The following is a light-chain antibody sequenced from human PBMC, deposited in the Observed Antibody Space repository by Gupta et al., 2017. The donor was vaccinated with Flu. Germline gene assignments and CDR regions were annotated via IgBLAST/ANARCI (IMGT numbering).Light chain of an antibody. CDR3: QQKDNNPRT. Sequence: LAPVDRETISCRYSQNSSKRDLDWYQQKRGQAPQLRIYGASSRARGVPDRFSGRGSGTDFTLTISSRQAEDVAVYYCQQKDNNPRTFGQGTKVEIK. V-gene: IGKV3D-7*01. J-gene: IGKJ1*01. CDR1: QNSSKRD. CDR2: GAS.